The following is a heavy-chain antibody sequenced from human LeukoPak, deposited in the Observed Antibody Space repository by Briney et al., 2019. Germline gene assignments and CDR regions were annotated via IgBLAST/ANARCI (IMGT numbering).Heavy chain of an antibody. Sequence: GGSLRLSCAASGFTFSSYAMSWVRQAPGKGLEWVSAISGSGGSTYYADSVKGRFTISRDNSKNTLYLQMNSLRAEDTAVYYCARDGGLRYCSSTSCPPDDAFDIWGQGTMVTVSS. CDR1: GFTFSSYA. CDR2: ISGSGGST. D-gene: IGHD2-2*01. CDR3: ARDGGLRYCSSTSCPPDDAFDI. V-gene: IGHV3-23*01. J-gene: IGHJ3*02.